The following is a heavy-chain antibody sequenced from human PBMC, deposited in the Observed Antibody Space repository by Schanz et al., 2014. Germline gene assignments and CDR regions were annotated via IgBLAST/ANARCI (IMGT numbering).Heavy chain of an antibody. V-gene: IGHV1-69*04. CDR3: APPLQYHYDTSGPVGAFDI. CDR2: IIPILGME. J-gene: IGHJ3*02. Sequence: QVQLVQSGAEVKKPGSSVKVSCKASGGTFSSYAFSWVRQAPGQGLEWMGKIIPILGMENYAQKFQGRVTITADISTSTAYMDLNSLLSPSTDLCYCAPPLQYHYDTSGPVGAFDIWGQGTVVTVSS. CDR1: GGTFSSYA. D-gene: IGHD3-22*01.